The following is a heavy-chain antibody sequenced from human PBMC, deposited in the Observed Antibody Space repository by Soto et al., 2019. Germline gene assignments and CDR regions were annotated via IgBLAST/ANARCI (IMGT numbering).Heavy chain of an antibody. CDR1: GGSISSYY. CDR3: ARDYSGYGSRAFDI. D-gene: IGHD5-12*01. CDR2: IYYSGST. Sequence: ASETLSLTCTVSGGSISSYYWSWIRQPPGKGLEWIGYIYYSGSTNYNPSLKSRVTISVDTSKNQFSLKLSSVTAADTAVYYCARDYSGYGSRAFDIWGQGTMVTVSS. J-gene: IGHJ3*02. V-gene: IGHV4-59*01.